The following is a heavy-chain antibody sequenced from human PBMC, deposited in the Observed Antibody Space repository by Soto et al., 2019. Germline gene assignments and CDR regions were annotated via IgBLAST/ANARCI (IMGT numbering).Heavy chain of an antibody. D-gene: IGHD3-16*01. CDR1: GFTFRSYV. CDR3: ARWGTRGGLDV. Sequence: QVQLVESGGGVVQPGTSLRVSCVGSGFTFRSYVIHWVRQAPGKGLEWVALTSYDGSDKYYGDSVRGRFTISRDNSRNTVDLKMDSLKLEDTALYSCARWGTRGGLDVWGQGTLVSVSS. CDR2: TSYDGSDK. V-gene: IGHV3-30*19. J-gene: IGHJ1*01.